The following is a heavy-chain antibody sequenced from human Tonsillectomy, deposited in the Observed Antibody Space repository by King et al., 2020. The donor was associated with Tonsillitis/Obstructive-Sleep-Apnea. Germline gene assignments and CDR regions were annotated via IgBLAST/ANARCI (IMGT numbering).Heavy chain of an antibody. V-gene: IGHV3-33*03. CDR1: GFTFTSYS. D-gene: IGHD4-11*01. Sequence: VQLVESGGGVVQAGTSLRLSCIASGFTFTSYSIHWVRQAPGKGLEWVAVIWWDGSNKYYADSVKGRFSISKDDSKNTVYLQMSSLRAEDTAVYYCAXXIYSAXVGYXDDWGXXTLVTVS. CDR3: AXXIYSAXVGYXDD. J-gene: IGHJ4*02. CDR2: IWWDGSNK.